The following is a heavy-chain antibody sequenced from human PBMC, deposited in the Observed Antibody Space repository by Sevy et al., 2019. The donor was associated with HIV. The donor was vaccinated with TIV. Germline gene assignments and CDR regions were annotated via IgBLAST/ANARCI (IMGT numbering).Heavy chain of an antibody. J-gene: IGHJ6*02. CDR1: GFTFSTYA. Sequence: GGSLRLSCAASGFTFSTYALHWVRQAPGKGLELVSVIYSDGRTYYADSVKGRFTISRDNSKNTLYLHMNNLRPEDTAVYYCARDRYYDASGYYYYYYGMDVWGQGTTVTVSS. CDR2: IYSDGRT. D-gene: IGHD3-22*01. CDR3: ARDRYYDASGYYYYYYGMDV. V-gene: IGHV3-66*01.